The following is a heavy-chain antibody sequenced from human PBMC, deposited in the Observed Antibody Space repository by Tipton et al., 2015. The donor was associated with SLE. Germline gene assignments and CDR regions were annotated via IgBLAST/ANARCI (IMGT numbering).Heavy chain of an antibody. CDR1: GGSISSYY. V-gene: IGHV4-59*01. D-gene: IGHD1-26*01. Sequence: GLVKPSETLSLTCTVSGGSISSYYWNWIRQTPGKGLEWIGYIYDSGSTNYNSSLESRVTISVDTSRSQFSLTLSSVTAADTAVYYCARGGWELSFDYWGQGTLVTVSS. CDR2: IYDSGST. CDR3: ARGGWELSFDY. J-gene: IGHJ4*02.